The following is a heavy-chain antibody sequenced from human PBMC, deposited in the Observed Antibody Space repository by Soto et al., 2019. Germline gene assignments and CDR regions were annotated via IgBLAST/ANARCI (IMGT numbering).Heavy chain of an antibody. D-gene: IGHD3-9*01. CDR1: GGSITNFH. V-gene: IGHV4-59*01. CDR2: IYYSGST. CDR3: AAYDSEGYFDY. Sequence: SETLSLTCTVSGGSITNFHWSWIRQPPGKGLEWIGYIYYSGSTNYNPSLKSRVTMSIDTSKNQFSLKMISVTAADTAAYYCAAYDSEGYFDYWGQGALVTVPQ. J-gene: IGHJ4*02.